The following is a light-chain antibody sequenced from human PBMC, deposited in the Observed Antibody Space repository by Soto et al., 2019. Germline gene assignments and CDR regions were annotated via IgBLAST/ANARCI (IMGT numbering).Light chain of an antibody. CDR2: EVS. Sequence: QSALNQPASVSGSPGQSITISCTGTSSDVGGYNYVSWYQQHPGKAPKLMIYEVSNRPSGVSNRFSGSKSGNTASLTISGLQAEDEADYDCSSYTTSSTHWVFGGGTKVTVL. CDR3: SSYTTSSTHWV. J-gene: IGLJ3*02. V-gene: IGLV2-14*01. CDR1: SSDVGGYNY.